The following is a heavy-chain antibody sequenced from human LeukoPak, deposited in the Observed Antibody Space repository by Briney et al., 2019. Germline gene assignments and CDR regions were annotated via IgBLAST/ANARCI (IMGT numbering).Heavy chain of an antibody. Sequence: PGGSLRLSCAASGFTFNNYAMSWVRQAPGKGLEWVSVIYSGGSTFYAGSLEGRFTISRDNSKNTLYLQMNSLRAEDTAVYYCAATTLITMVRGVITNGYMDVWGKGTTVTVSS. D-gene: IGHD3-10*01. CDR3: AATTLITMVRGVITNGYMDV. V-gene: IGHV3-66*02. CDR1: GFTFNNYA. CDR2: IYSGGST. J-gene: IGHJ6*03.